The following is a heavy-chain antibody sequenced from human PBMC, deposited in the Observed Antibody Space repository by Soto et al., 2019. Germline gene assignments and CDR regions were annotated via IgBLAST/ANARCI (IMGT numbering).Heavy chain of an antibody. CDR2: IWYDGSNK. Sequence: GGSLRLSCAASGFTFSSYGMHWVRQAPGKGLEWVAVIWYDGSNKYYADSVKGRFTISRDNSKNTLYLQMNSLRAEDTAVYYCARGRYCSGGSCYSQGAWFDPWGQGTLVTVSS. CDR1: GFTFSSYG. CDR3: ARGRYCSGGSCYSQGAWFDP. V-gene: IGHV3-33*01. J-gene: IGHJ5*02. D-gene: IGHD2-15*01.